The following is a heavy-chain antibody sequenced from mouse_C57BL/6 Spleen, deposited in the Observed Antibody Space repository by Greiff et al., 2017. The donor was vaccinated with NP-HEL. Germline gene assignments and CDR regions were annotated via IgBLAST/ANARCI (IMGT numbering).Heavy chain of an antibody. V-gene: IGHV1-53*01. J-gene: IGHJ4*01. CDR3: ARGGHYYGSSLYAMDY. Sequence: VQLQQPGTELVKPGASVKLSCKASGYTFTSYWMHWVKQRPGQGLEWIGNINPSNGGTNYNEKFKSKATLTVDKSSSTAYMQLSSLTSEDSAVYYCARGGHYYGSSLYAMDYWGQGTSVTVSS. CDR2: INPSNGGT. D-gene: IGHD1-1*01. CDR1: GYTFTSYW.